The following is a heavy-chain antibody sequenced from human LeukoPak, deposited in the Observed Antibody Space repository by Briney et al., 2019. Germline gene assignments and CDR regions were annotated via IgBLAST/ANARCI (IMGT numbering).Heavy chain of an antibody. Sequence: PSETLSLTCAVYGGSFSGYYWSWIRQPPGKGLEWIGEINHSGSTNYNPSLKSRVTISVDTSKNQFSLKLSSVTAADTAVYYCARGRYCSSTSCYIRGRDYWGQGTLVTVSS. V-gene: IGHV4-34*01. J-gene: IGHJ4*02. CDR3: ARGRYCSSTSCYIRGRDY. CDR2: INHSGST. D-gene: IGHD2-2*01. CDR1: GGSFSGYY.